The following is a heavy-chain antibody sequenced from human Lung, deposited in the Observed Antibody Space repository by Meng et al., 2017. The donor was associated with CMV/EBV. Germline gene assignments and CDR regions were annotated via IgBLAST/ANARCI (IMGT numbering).Heavy chain of an antibody. J-gene: IGHJ4*02. D-gene: IGHD3-16*01. V-gene: IGHV4-30-4*01. Sequence: CTVSSGSITNGDYYWSWLRQPPGKGLEWIGYVYYTGTTYYNPSLKSRLTISIDTSKNQFSLHLRSVTAADTAVYYCARDYTEGDYFDYWGQGALVTVSS. CDR1: SGSITNGDYY. CDR2: VYYTGTT. CDR3: ARDYTEGDYFDY.